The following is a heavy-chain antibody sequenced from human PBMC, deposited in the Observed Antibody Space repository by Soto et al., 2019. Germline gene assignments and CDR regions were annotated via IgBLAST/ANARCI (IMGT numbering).Heavy chain of an antibody. CDR1: GGSISSGDYY. CDR2: IYYSGST. D-gene: IGHD6-19*01. J-gene: IGHJ5*02. CDR3: ARDLGIAVAGNWIDP. Sequence: TLSLTCTVSGGSISSGDYYWSWIRQPPGKGLEWIGYIYYSGSTYYNPSLKSRVTISVDTSKNQFSLKLSSVTAADTAVYYCARDLGIAVAGNWIDPWGQGTLVTVSS. V-gene: IGHV4-30-4*01.